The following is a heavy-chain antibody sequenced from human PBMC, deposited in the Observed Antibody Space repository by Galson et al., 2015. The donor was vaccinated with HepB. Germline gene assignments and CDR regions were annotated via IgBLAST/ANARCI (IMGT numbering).Heavy chain of an antibody. Sequence: SVKVSCKASGYTFTNYYMHWVRQAPGQGLEWMGIINPNSGSTSYAQKFQGRVTMTRHTSTCTLYMELSSLRSEYTAVYYCAREAVPAAYYGMDVWGQGTTVTVSS. CDR2: INPNSGST. V-gene: IGHV1-46*01. J-gene: IGHJ6*02. CDR3: AREAVPAAYYGMDV. CDR1: GYTFTNYY. D-gene: IGHD2-2*01.